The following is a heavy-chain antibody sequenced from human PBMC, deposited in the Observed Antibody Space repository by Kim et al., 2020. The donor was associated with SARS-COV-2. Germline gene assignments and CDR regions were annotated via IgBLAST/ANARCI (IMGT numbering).Heavy chain of an antibody. Sequence: GGSLRLSCAASGFTFSSYGMHWVRQAPGKGLEWVAVISYDGSNKYYADSVKGRFTISRDNSKNTLYLQMNSLRAEDTAVYYCAKGRRITMVRGVILSPVINWGQGTLVTVSS. D-gene: IGHD3-10*01. CDR1: GFTFSSYG. V-gene: IGHV3-30*18. CDR3: AKGRRITMVRGVILSPVIN. J-gene: IGHJ4*02. CDR2: ISYDGSNK.